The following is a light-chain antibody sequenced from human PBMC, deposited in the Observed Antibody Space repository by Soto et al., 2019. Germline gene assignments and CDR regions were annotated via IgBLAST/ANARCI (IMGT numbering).Light chain of an antibody. CDR2: DDN. V-gene: IGLV1-51*01. CDR3: GSWDSSLSDYV. J-gene: IGLJ1*01. Sequence: QSVLTQPPSVSSPPGQKVTISCSGSSSNIVGNSVSWYQQLPGTAPKLLIYDDNTRPSGIPGRFSGSKSGTSATLGIRGCQTGDEVDYYCGSWDSSLSDYVFRTGPKV. CDR1: SSNIVGNS.